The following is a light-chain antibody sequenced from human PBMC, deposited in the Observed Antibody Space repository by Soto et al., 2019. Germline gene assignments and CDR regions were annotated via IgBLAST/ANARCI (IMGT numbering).Light chain of an antibody. CDR2: EVS. V-gene: IGLV2-14*01. CDR1: RTDVGGYNF. J-gene: IGLJ1*01. Sequence: QSALTQPASVSGSPGQSITISCTGNRTDVGGYNFVSWYQQHPGKAPKLIIYEVSNRPSGVSNRFSGSKSDNTASLTISGLQAEDEADYYCCSYVSSKTYVFGTGTKLTVL. CDR3: CSYVSSKTYV.